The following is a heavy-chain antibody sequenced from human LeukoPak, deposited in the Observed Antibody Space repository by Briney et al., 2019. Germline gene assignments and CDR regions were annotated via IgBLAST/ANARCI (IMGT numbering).Heavy chain of an antibody. CDR2: ISGGGDST. V-gene: IGHV3-23*01. CDR1: GFTFGTYA. D-gene: IGHD6-19*01. CDR3: AKDRAVAGISAATD. J-gene: IGHJ4*02. Sequence: PGGSLRLSCAASGFTFGTYAMSWVRQAPGKGLEWVSSISGGGDSTHYEDSVKGRFSISRDNSKNTLYLQINSLRAEDTATYHCAKDRAVAGISAATDWGQGTLVTVSS.